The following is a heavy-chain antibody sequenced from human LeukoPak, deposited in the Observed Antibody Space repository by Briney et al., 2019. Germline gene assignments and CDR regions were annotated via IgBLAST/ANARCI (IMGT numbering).Heavy chain of an antibody. V-gene: IGHV4-30-4*01. CDR1: GGPISSGDYY. Sequence: SETLSLTCTVSGGPISSGDYYWSWIRQPPGKGLEWIGYIYYSGSTYYNPSLKSRVTISVDTSKNQFSLKLSSVTAADTAVYYCARAAAAILVNYWGQGTLVTVSS. J-gene: IGHJ4*02. CDR3: ARAAAAILVNY. D-gene: IGHD6-13*01. CDR2: IYYSGST.